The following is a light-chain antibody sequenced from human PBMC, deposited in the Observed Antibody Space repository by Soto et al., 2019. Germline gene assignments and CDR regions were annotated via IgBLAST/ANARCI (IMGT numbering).Light chain of an antibody. CDR3: SSYTHSTTLYVL. J-gene: IGLJ2*01. V-gene: IGLV2-14*01. CDR1: SSDVGGYNY. Sequence: QSVLTQPASVSGSPGQSITISCTETSSDVGGYNYVSWYQQHPGKAPKLIIYEVSNRPSGVSNRFSGSKSGNTASLTISGLQAEDEADYYCSSYTHSTTLYVLFGGGTKLTVL. CDR2: EVS.